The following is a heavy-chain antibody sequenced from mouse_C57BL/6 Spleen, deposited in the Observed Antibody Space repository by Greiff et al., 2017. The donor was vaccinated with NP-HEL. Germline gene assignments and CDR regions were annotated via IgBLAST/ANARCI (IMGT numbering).Heavy chain of an antibody. Sequence: QVQLQQSGAELVRPGASVTLSCKASGYTFTDYEMHWVKQTPVHGLEWIGAIDPETGGTAYNQKFKGKAILTAAKSSSTAYMGLRSLPSEDSAVYYCTKRASYWGQGTLVTVSA. CDR1: GYTFTDYE. CDR3: TKRASY. J-gene: IGHJ3*01. CDR2: IDPETGGT. D-gene: IGHD3-3*01. V-gene: IGHV1-15*01.